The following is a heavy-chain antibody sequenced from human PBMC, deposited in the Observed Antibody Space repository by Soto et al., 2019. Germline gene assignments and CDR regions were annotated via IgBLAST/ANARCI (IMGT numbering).Heavy chain of an antibody. CDR2: TRNKAHSYTT. CDR3: ARSWLSGLGGMDV. D-gene: IGHD3-22*01. J-gene: IGHJ6*02. CDR1: GFTFSDHY. V-gene: IGHV3-72*01. Sequence: SLKISCAASGFTFSDHYMDWVRQAPGKGLEWVGRTRNKAHSYTTEYAASVKGRFTISRDDSKNSLYLQMNSLKSEDTAVYFCARSWLSGLGGMDVWGQGTTVTVSS.